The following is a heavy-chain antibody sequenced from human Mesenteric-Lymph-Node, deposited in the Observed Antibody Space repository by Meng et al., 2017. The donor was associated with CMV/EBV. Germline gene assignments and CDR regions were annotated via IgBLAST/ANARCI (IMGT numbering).Heavy chain of an antibody. CDR1: GFTFDDYA. Sequence: GGSLRLSCAASGFTFDDYAMHWVRQAPGKGLEWVSGINWDSGSIGYADSVKGRFTISRDNAKNSLYLQMNSLRAEDTAVYYCARDLRGPRDYWGQGMLVTVSS. V-gene: IGHV3-9*01. CDR3: ARDLRGPRDY. CDR2: INWDSGSI. J-gene: IGHJ4*02.